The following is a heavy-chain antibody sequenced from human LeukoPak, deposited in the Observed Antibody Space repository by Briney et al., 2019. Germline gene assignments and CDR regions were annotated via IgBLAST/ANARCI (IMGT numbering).Heavy chain of an antibody. Sequence: PGGSLRLSCAASGFTFSSYAMSWVRQAPWKGLESISVISGSGDATNYADSVKGRFTISRDNSKNMLYVQMNSLRAEDTAVYYCAKSTSFYLDSWGQGTLVTVSS. CDR3: AKSTSFYLDS. V-gene: IGHV3-23*01. CDR2: ISGSGDAT. J-gene: IGHJ4*02. CDR1: GFTFSSYA.